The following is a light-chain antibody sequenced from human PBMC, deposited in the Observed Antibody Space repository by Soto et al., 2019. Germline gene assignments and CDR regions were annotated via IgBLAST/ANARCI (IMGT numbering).Light chain of an antibody. CDR3: QQANSFPALT. Sequence: IQMTQSPSSVSASVGDRVTITCRSSQGINIWLAWYQQKPGKAPKLLIYAASNLQSGVPSRFSGSGSGTDFTLTISSLKPEDYATYYCQQANSFPALTFGGGTKVDIK. V-gene: IGKV1D-12*01. J-gene: IGKJ4*01. CDR2: AAS. CDR1: QGINIW.